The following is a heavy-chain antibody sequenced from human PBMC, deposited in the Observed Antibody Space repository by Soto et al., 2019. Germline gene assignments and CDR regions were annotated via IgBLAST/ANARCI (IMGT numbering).Heavy chain of an antibody. Sequence: SETLSLTCAVFGGSFSDYYWDWVRQPPGKGLEWIGEINHSGSTNYNASLKSRVTISVDTSKNQFSLKVSSVTAADTAAYYCARGGPSTSYYLSLWGQGTQVTVSS. CDR1: GGSFSDYY. J-gene: IGHJ4*02. D-gene: IGHD2-2*01. CDR2: INHSGST. CDR3: ARGGPSTSYYLSL. V-gene: IGHV4-34*01.